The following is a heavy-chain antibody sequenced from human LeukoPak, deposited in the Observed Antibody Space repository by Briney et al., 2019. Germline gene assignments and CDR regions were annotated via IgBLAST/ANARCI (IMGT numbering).Heavy chain of an antibody. J-gene: IGHJ3*02. CDR2: INPNSGGT. CDR1: GYTFTGYY. V-gene: IGHV1-2*02. Sequence: ASVKVSCKASGYTFTGYYMHWVRQAPGQGLEWMGWINPNSGGTNYAQKFQGRVTMTRDTSISTAYMELSRLRSDDTAVYYCARPRATYDAFDIWGQGTMVTVSS. D-gene: IGHD1-26*01. CDR3: ARPRATYDAFDI.